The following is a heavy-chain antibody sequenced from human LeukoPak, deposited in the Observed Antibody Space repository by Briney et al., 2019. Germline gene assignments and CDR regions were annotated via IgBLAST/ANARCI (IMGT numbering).Heavy chain of an antibody. CDR1: GYSISSGYY. CDR2: IYHSGST. V-gene: IGHV4-38-2*01. CDR3: ARGPGYRYSGSFSNWFDP. D-gene: IGHD1-26*01. J-gene: IGHJ5*02. Sequence: SETLSLTCAVSGYSISSGYYWGWIRQPPGKGLEWIGSIYHSGSTYYNPSLKSRVTISVDTSKNQFSLKLSSVTAADTAVYYCARGPGYRYSGSFSNWFDPWGQGTLVTASS.